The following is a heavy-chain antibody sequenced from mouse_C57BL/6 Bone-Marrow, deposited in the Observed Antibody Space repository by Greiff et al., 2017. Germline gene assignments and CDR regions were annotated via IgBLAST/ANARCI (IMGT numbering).Heavy chain of an antibody. CDR1: GFTFSDYG. Sequence: DVKLVESGGGLVKPGGSLKLSCAASGFTFSDYGMHWVRQAPEKGLEWVAYISSGSSTIYYADTVKGRFTISRYNAKNTLFLQMTSLRSEDTAMYYCARGVCYAMDYWGQGTSVTVSS. J-gene: IGHJ4*01. CDR3: ARGVCYAMDY. V-gene: IGHV5-17*01. CDR2: ISSGSSTI.